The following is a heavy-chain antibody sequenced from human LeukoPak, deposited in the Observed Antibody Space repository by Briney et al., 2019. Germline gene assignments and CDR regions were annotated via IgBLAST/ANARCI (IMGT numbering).Heavy chain of an antibody. CDR2: IYYTGST. V-gene: IGHV4-39*01. J-gene: IGHJ1*01. D-gene: IGHD4-23*01. CDR1: GGSISSDGYY. Sequence: SETLSLTCTVSGGSISSDGYYWSWIRQHPGKGLEWIGAIYYTGSTYYNPPLKSRVTLSVDTSKNQFSLNLSSVTAADTAVYYCARHGDGGPAEYFRHWGQGTLVTVSS. CDR3: ARHGDGGPAEYFRH.